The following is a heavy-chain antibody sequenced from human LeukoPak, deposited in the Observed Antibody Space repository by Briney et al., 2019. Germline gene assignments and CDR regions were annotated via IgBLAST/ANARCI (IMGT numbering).Heavy chain of an antibody. J-gene: IGHJ4*02. CDR3: AKEGRSLQTY. V-gene: IGHV3-7*03. CDR1: GFMFSSNW. D-gene: IGHD5-24*01. CDR2: IKEDGTET. Sequence: GGSLRLSCAASGFMFSSNWMSWVRLAPGKGLEWVANIKEDGTETYYVDSVKGRFTISRDNAKSSLYLQMDSLRVEDTAVYYCAKEGRSLQTYWGQGTLVTVSS.